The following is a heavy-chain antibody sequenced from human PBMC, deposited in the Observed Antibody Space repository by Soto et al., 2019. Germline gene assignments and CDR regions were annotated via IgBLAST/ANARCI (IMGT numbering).Heavy chain of an antibody. CDR2: INAGNGNT. D-gene: IGHD4-17*01. CDR1: GYTFTSYA. J-gene: IGHJ2*01. Sequence: ASVKVSCKASGYTFTSYAMHRVRQAPGQRLEWMGWINAGNGNTKYSQKFQGRVTITRDTSASTAYMELSSLRSEDTAVYYCARSIPTVDWYLDLWGRGTMVTVSS. V-gene: IGHV1-3*01. CDR3: ARSIPTVDWYLDL.